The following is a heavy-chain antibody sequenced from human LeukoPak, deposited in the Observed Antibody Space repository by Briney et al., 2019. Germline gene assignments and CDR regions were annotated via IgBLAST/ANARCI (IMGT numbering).Heavy chain of an antibody. CDR2: IYYSGST. CDR3: ARHFYGDYVFDY. Sequence: SETLSLTCSVSGGSISSSLHSWGWVRQPPEKGLEWIGSIYYSGSTYYNASFNSRVTMSVDRSKDQFSLNLTSVTATDTAAYYCARHFYGDYVFDYWGKGTLVTVSS. J-gene: IGHJ4*02. D-gene: IGHD4-17*01. V-gene: IGHV4-39*01. CDR1: GGSISSSLHS.